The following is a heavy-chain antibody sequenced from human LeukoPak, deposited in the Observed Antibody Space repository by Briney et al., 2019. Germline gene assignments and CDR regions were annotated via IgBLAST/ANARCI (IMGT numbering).Heavy chain of an antibody. J-gene: IGHJ4*02. CDR3: ARGGVWFGGLIDLTDY. Sequence: PGGSLRLSCAASGFTFSSYSMNWVRQAPGKGLEWISYISSSSSTIYYADSVKGRFTISRDNAKNSLYLQMNSLRGEDTAVYYCARGGVWFGGLIDLTDYWGQGTLVTVSS. CDR2: ISSSSSTI. CDR1: GFTFSSYS. V-gene: IGHV3-48*04. D-gene: IGHD3-10*01.